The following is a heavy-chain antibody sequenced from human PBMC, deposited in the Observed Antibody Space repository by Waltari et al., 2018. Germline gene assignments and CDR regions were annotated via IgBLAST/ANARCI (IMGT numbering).Heavy chain of an antibody. V-gene: IGHV1-69*08. D-gene: IGHD3-16*02. CDR1: GGTFSSYA. J-gene: IGHJ4*02. CDR2: IIPIFGTA. CDR3: ARSRRELSVEREFDY. Sequence: QVQLVQSGAEVKKPGSSVKVSCKASGGTFSSYAISWVRTAPGQGLEWMGRIIPIFGTANYAQKFQGRVTITADKSTSTAYMELSSLRSEDTAVYYCARSRRELSVEREFDYWGQGTLVTVSS.